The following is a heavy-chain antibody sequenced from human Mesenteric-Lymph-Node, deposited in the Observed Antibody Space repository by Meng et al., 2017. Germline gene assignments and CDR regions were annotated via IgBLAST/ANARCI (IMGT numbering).Heavy chain of an antibody. D-gene: IGHD1-26*01. CDR2: IIHGGSP. V-gene: IGHV4-34*01. CDR3: ARGKQDAWELLAY. CDR1: GGSLSGAY. J-gene: IGHJ4*02. Sequence: QVQLQQWGAGLLKPSETPSLTCAVNGGSLSGAYWNWIRQPPGKGLEWIGEIIHGGSPSYNPSLNSRISISLDKSKNHFSLKVNSVTAADTAVYYCARGKQDAWELLAYWGQGALVTVSS.